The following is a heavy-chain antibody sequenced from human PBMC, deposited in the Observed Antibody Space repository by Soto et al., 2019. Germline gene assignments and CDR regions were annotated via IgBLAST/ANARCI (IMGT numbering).Heavy chain of an antibody. D-gene: IGHD5-18*01. CDR2: IIPIFGTA. J-gene: IGHJ6*02. CDR1: GDTFSSYA. Sequence: GASVKVSCKASGDTFSSYAISWVRQAPGQGLEWMGGIIPIFGTANYAQKFQGRVTITADESTSTAYMELSSLRSEDTAVYYCAREGSGAIQLWLHDYYYYYGMDVLGQGTTVTVSS. V-gene: IGHV1-69*13. CDR3: AREGSGAIQLWLHDYYYYYGMDV.